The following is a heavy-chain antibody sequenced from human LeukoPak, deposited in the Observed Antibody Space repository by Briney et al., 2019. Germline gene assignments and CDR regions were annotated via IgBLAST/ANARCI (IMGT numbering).Heavy chain of an antibody. J-gene: IGHJ4*02. CDR1: GFTVSSNY. Sequence: GGSLRLSCAASGFTVSSNYMSWVRQAPGKGLEWVSVIYSGGSTYYADSVKGRFAISRDNSKNTLYHQMNSLRAEDTAVYYCARSYSSGWYGYFDYWGQGTLVTVSS. CDR2: IYSGGST. D-gene: IGHD6-19*01. CDR3: ARSYSSGWYGYFDY. V-gene: IGHV3-53*01.